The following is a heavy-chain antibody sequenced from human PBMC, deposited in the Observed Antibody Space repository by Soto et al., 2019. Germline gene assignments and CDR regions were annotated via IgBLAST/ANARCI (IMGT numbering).Heavy chain of an antibody. Sequence: QVQLQESGPGLVKPSQTLSLTCTVSGGSISSGDYYWSWIRQPPGKGLEWIGYIYYSGSTYYNPSLKSRVNISVDTSKNQFSLKLSSVTAADTAVYYCAREYCSGGSCYSFRGSVWGQGTLVTVSS. J-gene: IGHJ4*02. CDR3: AREYCSGGSCYSFRGSV. D-gene: IGHD2-15*01. CDR1: GGSISSGDYY. V-gene: IGHV4-30-4*01. CDR2: IYYSGST.